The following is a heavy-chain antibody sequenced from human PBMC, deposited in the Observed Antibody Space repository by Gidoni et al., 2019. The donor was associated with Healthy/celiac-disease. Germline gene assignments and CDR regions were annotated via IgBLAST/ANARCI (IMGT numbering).Heavy chain of an antibody. V-gene: IGHV3-23*01. J-gene: IGHJ4*02. CDR1: GLPFSSYA. Sequence: EVPLLESGGGLVQPGGSLRLSCAASGLPFSSYAMSWVRQAPGKGLEWVSAISGSGGSTYYADSVKGRFTISRDNSKNTLYLQMNSLRAEDTAVYYCAKLPNGYSYELFDYWGQGTLVTVSS. CDR2: ISGSGGST. CDR3: AKLPNGYSYELFDY. D-gene: IGHD5-18*01.